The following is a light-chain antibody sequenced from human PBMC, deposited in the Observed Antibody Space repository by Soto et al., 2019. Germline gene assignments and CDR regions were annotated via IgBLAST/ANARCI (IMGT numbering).Light chain of an antibody. V-gene: IGKV1-5*01. CDR2: DAS. CDR1: QSISSW. J-gene: IGKJ1*01. CDR3: PKYINFWT. Sequence: DIKMTQSPSTLSASVGDRVTITCRASQSISSWLAWYQQKPGKAPNLLIYDASSLESGVQSRLKGSGSGTEFTLTIRSLKPDDFETYYCPKYINFWTVGHGTQVEIK.